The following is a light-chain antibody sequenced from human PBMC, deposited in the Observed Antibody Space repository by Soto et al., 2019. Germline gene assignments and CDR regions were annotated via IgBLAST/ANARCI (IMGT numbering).Light chain of an antibody. CDR3: QQLVSYPRT. CDR1: QGISNY. J-gene: IGKJ1*01. V-gene: IGKV1-9*01. CDR2: AAS. Sequence: DIQLTQSPSFLSASVRDRVIITCRASQGISNYLTWYQHTPGKAPKLLIYAASTLQTGVPSRFSGSGSGTEFTLTISSLQPEDFATYYCQQLVSYPRTFGQGTKVEIK.